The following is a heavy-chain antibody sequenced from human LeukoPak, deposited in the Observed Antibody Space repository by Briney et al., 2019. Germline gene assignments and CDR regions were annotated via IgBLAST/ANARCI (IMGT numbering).Heavy chain of an antibody. CDR2: ISYDGSNK. CDR3: AKDLDGDYALGFDY. D-gene: IGHD4-17*01. J-gene: IGHJ4*02. Sequence: PGGSLRLSCAASGFTFSSYAMHWVRQAPGKGLEWVAVISYDGSNKYYADSVKGRFTISRDNSKNTLYLQMNSLRAEDTAVYYCAKDLDGDYALGFDYWGQGTLVTVSS. CDR1: GFTFSSYA. V-gene: IGHV3-30-3*01.